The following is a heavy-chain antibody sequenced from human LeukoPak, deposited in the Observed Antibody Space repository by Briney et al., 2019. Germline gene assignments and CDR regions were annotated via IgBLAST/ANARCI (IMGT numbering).Heavy chain of an antibody. CDR2: INWNSDSI. Sequence: GGSLRLSCAASGFNFDDYAMHWVRHAPGKGLEWVSGINWNSDSIGYADSVKGRFTTSRDNAKNSLYLQMNSLRAEDTAFYYCAINGGGDSGYGNFDYWGQGTLVTVSS. J-gene: IGHJ4*02. D-gene: IGHD5-12*01. V-gene: IGHV3-9*01. CDR1: GFNFDDYA. CDR3: AINGGGDSGYGNFDY.